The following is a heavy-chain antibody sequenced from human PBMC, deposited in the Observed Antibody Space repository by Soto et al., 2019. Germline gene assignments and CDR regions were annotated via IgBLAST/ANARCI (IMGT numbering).Heavy chain of an antibody. J-gene: IGHJ3*02. CDR1: GLTFSSYA. V-gene: IGHV3-30-3*01. Sequence: PGGSLRLSCAASGLTFSSYAMHLVRQAPGKGLEWVAVISYDGSNKYYADSVKGRFTISRDNSKNTLYLQMNSLRAEDTAVYYCARDGDMDAFDIWGQGTMVIVSS. CDR2: ISYDGSNK. CDR3: ARDGDMDAFDI. D-gene: IGHD2-21*01.